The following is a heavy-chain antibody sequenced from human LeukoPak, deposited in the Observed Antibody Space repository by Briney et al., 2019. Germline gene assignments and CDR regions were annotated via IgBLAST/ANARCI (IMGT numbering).Heavy chain of an antibody. D-gene: IGHD3-10*01. J-gene: IGHJ5*02. CDR3: ARGPPGGQFDP. V-gene: IGHV4-59*01. Sequence: SETLSLACTVSGGSIISYYWTWIRQPPGKGLEWIGYIYYSGSTNYNPSLKSRVTISVDTSNNQFSLKLSSVTAADTAVYYCARGPPGGQFDPWGQGTLVTVSS. CDR1: GGSIISYY. CDR2: IYYSGST.